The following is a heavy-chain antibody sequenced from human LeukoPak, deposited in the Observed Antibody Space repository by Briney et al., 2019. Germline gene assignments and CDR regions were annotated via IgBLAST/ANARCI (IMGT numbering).Heavy chain of an antibody. D-gene: IGHD2-2*01. CDR2: INHSGST. CDR3: ARGWDCSSTSCYPYYYYYYMDV. CDR1: GGSFSGYY. J-gene: IGHJ6*03. V-gene: IGHV4-34*01. Sequence: SETLSHTCAVYGGSFSGYYWSWIRQPPGKGLEWIGEINHSGSTNYNPSLKSRVTISVDTSKNQFSLKLSSVTAADTAVYYCARGWDCSSTSCYPYYYYYYMDVWGKGTTVTVSS.